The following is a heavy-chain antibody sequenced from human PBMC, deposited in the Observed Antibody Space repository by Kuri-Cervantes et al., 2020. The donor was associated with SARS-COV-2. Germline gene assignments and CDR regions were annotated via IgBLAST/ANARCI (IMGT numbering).Heavy chain of an antibody. CDR1: GFTFSSYG. CDR3: AKDPIATYYDILTGYYMDV. V-gene: IGHV3-30*18. D-gene: IGHD3-9*01. CDR2: ISYDGSNK. J-gene: IGHJ6*03. Sequence: GESLKISCAASGFTFSSYGMHWVRQAPGKGLGWVAVISYDGSNKYYADSVKGRFTISRDNSKNTLYLQMNSLRAEDTAVYYCAKDPIATYYDILTGYYMDVWGKGTTVTVSS.